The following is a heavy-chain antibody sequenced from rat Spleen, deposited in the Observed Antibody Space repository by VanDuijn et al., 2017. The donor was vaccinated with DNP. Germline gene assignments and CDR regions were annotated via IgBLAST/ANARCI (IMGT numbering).Heavy chain of an antibody. V-gene: IGHV5-25*01. CDR2: INTDGGST. CDR3: ARLYYGHNFIWYWYFDF. D-gene: IGHD1-6*01. Sequence: EVQLVESGGGLVQPGRSLKLSCAASGFTFSAYYMAWVRQAPAKGLEWVAFINTDGGSTYYPDSVKGRFTISRDNAENTVYLQMNSLRSEDTATYYCARLYYGHNFIWYWYFDFWGPGTMVTVSS. CDR1: GFTFSAYY. J-gene: IGHJ1*01.